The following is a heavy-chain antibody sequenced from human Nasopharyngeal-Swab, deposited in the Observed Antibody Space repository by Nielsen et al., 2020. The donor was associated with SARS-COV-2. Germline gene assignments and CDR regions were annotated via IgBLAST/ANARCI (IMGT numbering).Heavy chain of an antibody. D-gene: IGHD3-3*01. CDR2: IKQDGSEK. V-gene: IGHV3-7*01. Sequence: GESLKISCAASGFTFNTYAISWVRQAPGKGLEWVANIKQDGSEKYYVDSVKGRFTISRDNAKNSLYLQMNSLRAEDTAVYYCARDRNGFIYYYYGMDVWGQGTTVTVSS. J-gene: IGHJ6*02. CDR3: ARDRNGFIYYYYGMDV. CDR1: GFTFNTYA.